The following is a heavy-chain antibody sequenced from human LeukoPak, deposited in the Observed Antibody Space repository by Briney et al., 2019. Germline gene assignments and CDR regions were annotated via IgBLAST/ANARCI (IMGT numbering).Heavy chain of an antibody. D-gene: IGHD3/OR15-3a*01. J-gene: IGHJ6*02. Sequence: PSETLSLTCTVSGGSVSSGSYYWSWIRQPPGKGLEWIGYIYYSGSTNYNPSLKSRVTISVDTSKNQFSLKLSSVTAADTAVYYCAREGLSVYGMDVWGQGTTVTVSS. CDR3: AREGLSVYGMDV. CDR1: GGSVSSGSYY. CDR2: IYYSGST. V-gene: IGHV4-61*01.